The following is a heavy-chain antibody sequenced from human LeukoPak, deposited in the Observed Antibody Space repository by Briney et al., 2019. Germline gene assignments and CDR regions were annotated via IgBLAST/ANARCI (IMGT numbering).Heavy chain of an antibody. D-gene: IGHD6-19*01. CDR3: AKGDSSGPTHFDY. J-gene: IGHJ4*02. V-gene: IGHV3-23*01. CDR1: GSTFSNYA. Sequence: GGSLRLSCSTSGSTFSNYAMSWVRQAPGKGLEWVSAISGSGSYTYYPDSVKGRFTISRDNSKNTLYPQMNSLRAEDTAVYYCAKGDSSGPTHFDYWGQGTLVTVSS. CDR2: ISGSGSYT.